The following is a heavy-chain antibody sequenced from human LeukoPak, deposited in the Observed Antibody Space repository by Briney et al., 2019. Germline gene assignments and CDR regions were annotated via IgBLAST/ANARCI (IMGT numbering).Heavy chain of an antibody. V-gene: IGHV1-69*04. CDR2: IIPILGIA. Sequence: SVKVSCKASGGTFSSYAISWVRQAPGQGLEWMGRIIPILGIANYAQKFQGRVTITADKSTSTAYMELSSLRSEDTAVYYCARSLLYCSGGSCYPDSYNWFDPWGQGALVTVSS. J-gene: IGHJ5*02. D-gene: IGHD2-15*01. CDR3: ARSLLYCSGGSCYPDSYNWFDP. CDR1: GGTFSSYA.